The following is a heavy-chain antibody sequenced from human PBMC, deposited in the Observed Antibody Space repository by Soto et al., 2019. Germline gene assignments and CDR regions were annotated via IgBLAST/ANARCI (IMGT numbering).Heavy chain of an antibody. Sequence: SETLSLTCAVSGGTIDSGGYSWSWIRQTQEKGLEWIGYIYRDGRTSYTPSLKSRVTISMDRSKSLLSLRLTSVTAADTAVYYCAGGGSFTWFDPWGQGALVT. CDR3: AGGGSFTWFDP. CDR1: GGTIDSGGYS. D-gene: IGHD3-16*01. CDR2: IYRDGRT. J-gene: IGHJ5*02. V-gene: IGHV4-30-2*01.